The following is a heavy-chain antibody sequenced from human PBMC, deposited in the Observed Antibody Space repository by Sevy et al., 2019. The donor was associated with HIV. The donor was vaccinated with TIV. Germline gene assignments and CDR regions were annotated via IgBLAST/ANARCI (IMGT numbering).Heavy chain of an antibody. J-gene: IGHJ4*02. CDR1: GLTFGNYW. CDR3: GTSDMMAAGSLFDY. CDR2: INADGSDT. D-gene: IGHD2-15*01. Sequence: GGSLRLSCTASGLTFGNYWMSWVRQAPGQGPEWVAAINADGSDTYYADSVKGRFTISRDNAKESLLLQMNNLRADDAAMYYYGTSDMMAAGSLFDYWGRGTLVTVSS. V-gene: IGHV3-7*03.